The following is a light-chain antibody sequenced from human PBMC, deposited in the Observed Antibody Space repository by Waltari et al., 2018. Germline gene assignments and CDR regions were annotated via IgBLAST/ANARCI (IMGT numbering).Light chain of an antibody. CDR2: DDS. CDR3: QVWDSSSDHVV. Sequence: SYVLTQPPSVSVAPGKTARITCGGNNIGSKSVHWYRQKPGQAPGLVVYDDSDRPSGIPERFSGSNSGNTATLTISRVEAGDEADYYCQVWDSSSDHVVFGGGTKLTVL. CDR1: NIGSKS. V-gene: IGLV3-21*03. J-gene: IGLJ2*01.